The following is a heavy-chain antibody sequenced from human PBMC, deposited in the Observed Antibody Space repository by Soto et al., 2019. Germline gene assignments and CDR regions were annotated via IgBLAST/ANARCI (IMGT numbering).Heavy chain of an antibody. CDR3: ARDGDSSGYYYYYGMDV. D-gene: IGHD3-22*01. Sequence: QVQLVESGGGVVQPGRSLRLSCAASGFTFSSYAMHWVRQAPGKGLEWVAVISYDGSNKYYADSVKGRFTISRVNSKNTLYLQMNSLRAEDTAVYYCARDGDSSGYYYYYGMDVWGQGTTVTVSS. J-gene: IGHJ6*02. CDR1: GFTFSSYA. V-gene: IGHV3-30-3*01. CDR2: ISYDGSNK.